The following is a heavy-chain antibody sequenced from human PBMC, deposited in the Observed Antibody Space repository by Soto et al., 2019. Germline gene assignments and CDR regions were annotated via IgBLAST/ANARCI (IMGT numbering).Heavy chain of an antibody. CDR1: GYTFTSYG. J-gene: IGHJ6*02. D-gene: IGHD3-3*01. V-gene: IGHV1-18*04. CDR2: ISAYNGNT. CDR3: ARDKQSESYDFWSGYYFHYYGMDV. Sequence: ASVKVSCKASGYTFTSYGISWVRQAPGQGLEWMGWISAYNGNTNYAQKLQGRVTMTTDTSTSTAYMELRSLRSDDTAVYYGARDKQSESYDFWSGYYFHYYGMDVWGQGTTVTVSS.